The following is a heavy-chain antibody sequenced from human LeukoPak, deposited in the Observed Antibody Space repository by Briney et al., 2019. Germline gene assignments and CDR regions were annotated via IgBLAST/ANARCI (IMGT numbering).Heavy chain of an antibody. CDR3: AIGYSSSWYSFDY. D-gene: IGHD6-13*01. CDR1: GGTFSSCA. CDR2: INPSGGST. V-gene: IGHV1-46*01. J-gene: IGHJ4*02. Sequence: ASVKVSCKASGGTFSSCAISWVRQAPGQGLEWMGIINPSGGSTRYTQKFQGRVTMTRDMSTSTFYMDLSSLRSEDMAVYYCAIGYSSSWYSFDYWGQGTLVTVSS.